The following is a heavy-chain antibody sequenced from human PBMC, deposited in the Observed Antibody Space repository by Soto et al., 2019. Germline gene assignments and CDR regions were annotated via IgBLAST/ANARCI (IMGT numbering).Heavy chain of an antibody. CDR1: GFTFSRHA. V-gene: IGHV3-30*04. J-gene: IGHJ5*01. CDR3: ARTRNGGVADSFDS. Sequence: PGEPMSLSCTASGFTFSRHAIHWVRLPTGRGLEWVLAISRDGSYIYYTDSVKGRFTVSRDNSKNTVFVQMNRLIPDDTALYFCARTRNGGVADSFDSWGQGTRVTVSA. D-gene: IGHD3-3*01. CDR2: ISRDGSYI.